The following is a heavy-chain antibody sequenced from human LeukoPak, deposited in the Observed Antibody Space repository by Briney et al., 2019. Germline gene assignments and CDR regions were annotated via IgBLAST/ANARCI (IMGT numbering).Heavy chain of an antibody. CDR2: IHYTGGT. J-gene: IGHJ4*02. CDR1: GDSISSSSYY. D-gene: IGHD4-17*01. CDR3: ARLGYGEYADY. Sequence: SETLSLTCTVSGDSISSSSYYWGWLRQPPEKGLEWIGSIHYTGGTYYNPSLKSRVTISMDTSKNLFSLRLNSVTAADTAVYYCARLGYGEYADYWGQGTLVTVSS. V-gene: IGHV4-39*07.